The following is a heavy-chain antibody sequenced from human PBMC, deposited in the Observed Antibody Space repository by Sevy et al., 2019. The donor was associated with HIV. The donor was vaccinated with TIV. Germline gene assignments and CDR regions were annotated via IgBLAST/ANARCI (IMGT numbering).Heavy chain of an antibody. CDR3: AKDHDWNYFRYFDY. J-gene: IGHJ4*02. CDR1: GFTFDDYA. D-gene: IGHD1-7*01. CDR2: ISWNSGSI. Sequence: GGSLRLSCAASGFTFDDYAMHWVRQAPGKGLEWVSGISWNSGSIGYADSVKGRFTISRDNAKNSLYLQMNSLRAEDTALYYSAKDHDWNYFRYFDYWGQGTLVTVSS. V-gene: IGHV3-9*01.